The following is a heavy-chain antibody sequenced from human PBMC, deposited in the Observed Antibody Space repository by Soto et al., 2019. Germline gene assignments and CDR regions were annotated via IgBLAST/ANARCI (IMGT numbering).Heavy chain of an antibody. CDR3: ARECTVGYAFEI. J-gene: IGHJ3*02. CDR2: VSAYNGNT. D-gene: IGHD4-17*01. CDR1: GYTFTSYG. Sequence: QVQLVQSGAEVKNPGASVKVSCKASGYTFTSYGISWVRQAPGQGLEWMGWVSAYNGNTNYAQKLQGRVNMTTHTCTRTAYMGLRSRRSDDTAVYYGARECTVGYAFEIWGQETMVTVSS. V-gene: IGHV1-18*01.